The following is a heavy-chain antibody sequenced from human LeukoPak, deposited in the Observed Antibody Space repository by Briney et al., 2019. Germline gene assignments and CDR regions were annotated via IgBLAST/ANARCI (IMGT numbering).Heavy chain of an antibody. D-gene: IGHD4-11*01. CDR1: GFIFTTYA. CDR3: AKDMSDYTTFPDV. J-gene: IGHJ6*02. V-gene: IGHV3-23*01. Sequence: GGSLRLSCAASGFIFTTYAMIWVRQAPGKGLEWVSTISGGGGSTFYADSVKGRFTIFRVNSKNTLYLQMNSLRAEDTAIYYCAKDMSDYTTFPDVWGQGTTVTVSS. CDR2: ISGGGGST.